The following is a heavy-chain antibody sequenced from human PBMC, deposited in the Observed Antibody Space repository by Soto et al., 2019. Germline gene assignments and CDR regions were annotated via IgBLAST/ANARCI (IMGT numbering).Heavy chain of an antibody. V-gene: IGHV4-4*07. CDR2: IDASGNT. CDR3: ARGGQDFWSGRFDY. J-gene: IGHJ4*02. D-gene: IGHD3-3*01. CDR1: GGSISNYY. Sequence: PSETLSLTCSVSGGSISNYYCNWIRQPAGKGLEWIGRIDASGNTNYNPSLKSRVTMSVDTSKNQFSLKVTSVTAADTAVYYCARGGQDFWSGRFDYWGQGAMVTVSS.